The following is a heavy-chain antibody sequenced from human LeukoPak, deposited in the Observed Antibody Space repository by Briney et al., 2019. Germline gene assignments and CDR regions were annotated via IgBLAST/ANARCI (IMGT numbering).Heavy chain of an antibody. Sequence: ASVKVSCKASGYTITASYMHWVRQPPGQGLEWMGWINTNSGGTKYAQNFQGRVTLTRGTSISTAYMELSRLRSDDTAVYYCASGGGRSSSAFDPWGQGTLVTVSS. CDR1: GYTITASY. D-gene: IGHD6-6*01. V-gene: IGHV1-2*02. J-gene: IGHJ5*02. CDR2: INTNSGGT. CDR3: ASGGGRSSSAFDP.